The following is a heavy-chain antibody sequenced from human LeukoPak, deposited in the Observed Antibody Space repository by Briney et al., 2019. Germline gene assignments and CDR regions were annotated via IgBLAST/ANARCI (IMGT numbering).Heavy chain of an antibody. V-gene: IGHV4-34*01. CDR1: GGSFSGYY. D-gene: IGHD6-13*01. Sequence: SETLSLTCAVYGGSFSGYYWSWIRQPPGKGLEWIGEINHSGSTNYNPSLKSRVTISVDTSKNQFSLKLSSVTAADTAVYHCARALTYSSSSVSAFDIWGQGTMVTVSS. J-gene: IGHJ3*02. CDR3: ARALTYSSSSVSAFDI. CDR2: INHSGST.